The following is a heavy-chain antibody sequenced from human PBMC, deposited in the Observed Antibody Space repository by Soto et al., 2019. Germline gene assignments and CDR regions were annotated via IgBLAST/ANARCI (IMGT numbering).Heavy chain of an antibody. CDR1: GGTFSSYA. J-gene: IGHJ4*02. CDR3: AREYSNYVEYYFDY. V-gene: IGHV1-69*12. CDR2: IIPIFGTA. Sequence: QVQLVQSGAEVKKPGSSVKVSCKASGGTFSSYAISWVRQAPGQGLEWMGGIIPIFGTANYAQKFQGRVTITADESASTADMELSSLRSEDTAVYYCAREYSNYVEYYFDYWGQGTLVTVSS. D-gene: IGHD4-4*01.